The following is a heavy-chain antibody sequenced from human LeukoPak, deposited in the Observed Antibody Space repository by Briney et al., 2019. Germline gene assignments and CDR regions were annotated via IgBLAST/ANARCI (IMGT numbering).Heavy chain of an antibody. Sequence: SETLSLTCTVSGGSISSSSYYWGWIRQTPGKGLEWIGSINHSGSTYYNPSLKSRVTISVDTSKNQFSLKLSSVTAADTAVYYCARRGGSGSRGDYYFDYWGQGTLVTVSS. D-gene: IGHD3-10*01. CDR1: GGSISSSSYY. CDR2: INHSGST. V-gene: IGHV4-39*01. CDR3: ARRGGSGSRGDYYFDY. J-gene: IGHJ4*02.